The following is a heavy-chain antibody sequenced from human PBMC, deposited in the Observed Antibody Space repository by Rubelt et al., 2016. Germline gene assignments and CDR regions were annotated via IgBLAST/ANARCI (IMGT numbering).Heavy chain of an antibody. V-gene: IGHV3-23*04. Sequence: EVQLVESGGSLVQPGGSLRLSCVASGFTFSDDAMNWVRQAPGKGLEWVSAISGSGANTYYADSVKGRLTISRDNSKNSLYLQLNSLGAEDTAVYYGASLSSGTIDYWGQGTLVTVSS. J-gene: IGHJ4*02. D-gene: IGHD3-10*02. CDR3: ASLSSGTIDY. CDR1: GFTFSDDA. CDR2: ISGSGANT.